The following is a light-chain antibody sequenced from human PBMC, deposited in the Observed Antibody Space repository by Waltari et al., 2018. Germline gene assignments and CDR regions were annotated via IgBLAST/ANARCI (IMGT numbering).Light chain of an antibody. CDR2: GAS. Sequence: IVLTQSPGTLYLSPVERATLSCRASQRVGTFLVWYQQKPGQAPRLLIQGASTRATGTPDRFSGSGSGTDFSLTISRLEPEDFAMYYCQHYVRLPVTFGQGTKVEI. CDR3: QHYVRLPVT. V-gene: IGKV3-20*01. J-gene: IGKJ1*01. CDR1: QRVGTF.